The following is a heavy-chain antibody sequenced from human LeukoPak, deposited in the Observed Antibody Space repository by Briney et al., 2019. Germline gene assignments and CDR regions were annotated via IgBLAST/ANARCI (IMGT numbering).Heavy chain of an antibody. Sequence: SVKVSCKASGGTFSSYAISWVRQAPGQGLEWMGGIIPIFGTANYAQKFQGRVTITTDESTSTAYMELSSLRSEDTAVYYCARAAVVVPAADGGNWFDPWGQGTLVTVSS. V-gene: IGHV1-69*05. CDR3: ARAAVVVPAADGGNWFDP. CDR2: IIPIFGTA. J-gene: IGHJ5*02. D-gene: IGHD2-2*01. CDR1: GGTFSSYA.